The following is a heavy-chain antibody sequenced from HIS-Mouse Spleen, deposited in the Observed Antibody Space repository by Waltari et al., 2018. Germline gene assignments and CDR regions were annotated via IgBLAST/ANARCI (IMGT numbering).Heavy chain of an antibody. D-gene: IGHD6-13*01. J-gene: IGHJ3*02. V-gene: IGHV1-24*01. CDR2: FDPEDGET. CDR3: ATVGIAAAGTFVADAFDI. Sequence: QVQLVQSGAEVKKPGASVKVSCKVSGYTLTELSMHLVRQAPGKGLEWMGGFDPEDGETIYAQKFQGRVTMTEDTSTDTAYMELSSLRSEDTAVYYCATVGIAAAGTFVADAFDIWGQGTMVTVSS. CDR1: GYTLTELS.